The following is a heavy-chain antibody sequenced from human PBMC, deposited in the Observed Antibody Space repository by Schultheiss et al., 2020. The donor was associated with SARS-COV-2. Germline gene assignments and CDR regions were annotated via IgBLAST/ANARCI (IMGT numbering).Heavy chain of an antibody. D-gene: IGHD6-6*01. CDR3: ARDHWARGSSSAAVEGDFDY. V-gene: IGHV3-9*01. J-gene: IGHJ4*02. Sequence: GGSLRLSCAASGFTFDDYAMHWVRQAPGKGLEWVSGISWNSGSIGYADSLKGRFTISRDNSKNTLYLQMNSLRAEDTAVYYCARDHWARGSSSAAVEGDFDYWGQGTLVTVSS. CDR1: GFTFDDYA. CDR2: ISWNSGSI.